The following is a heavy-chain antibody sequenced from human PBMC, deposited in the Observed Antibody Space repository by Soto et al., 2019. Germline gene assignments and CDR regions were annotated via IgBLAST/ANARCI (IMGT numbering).Heavy chain of an antibody. CDR2: IYPGDSDT. D-gene: IGHD2-8*01. CDR3: ARHASKGYCTNGVCYPYPMDV. CDR1: GYSFTSDV. V-gene: IGHV5-51*01. Sequence: PEESLKISCKGSGYSFTSDVIGWVRQMPGKGLEWMGIIYPGDSDTRYSPSFQGQVTISADKSISTAYLQWSSLKASDTAMYYCARHASKGYCTNGVCYPYPMDVWGQGTTVTVSS. J-gene: IGHJ6*02.